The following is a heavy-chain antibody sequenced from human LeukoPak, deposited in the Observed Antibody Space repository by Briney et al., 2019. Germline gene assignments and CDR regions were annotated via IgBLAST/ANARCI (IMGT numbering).Heavy chain of an antibody. CDR2: IYTSGST. D-gene: IGHD3-22*01. V-gene: IGHV4-4*07. Sequence: SETLSLTCTVSGGSISSYYWSWIRQPAGKGLEWIGRIYTSGSTNYNPSLKSRVTMSVDTCKNQFSLKLSSVTAADTAVYYCARDKFPEWDYYDSSGYHDAFDIWGQGTMVTVSS. CDR1: GGSISSYY. J-gene: IGHJ3*02. CDR3: ARDKFPEWDYYDSSGYHDAFDI.